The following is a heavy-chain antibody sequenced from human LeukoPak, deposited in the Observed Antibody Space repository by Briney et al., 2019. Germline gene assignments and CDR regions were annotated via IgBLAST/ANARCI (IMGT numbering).Heavy chain of an antibody. CDR3: ARGGQLWLT. CDR1: GGSISSYY. V-gene: IGHV4-59*01. CDR2: IYYSGST. J-gene: IGHJ4*02. D-gene: IGHD5-18*01. Sequence: SETLSLTRTVSGGSISSYYWSWVRQPPGKGLEWIGYIYYSGSTNYNPSLKSRVTISVDTSKNQFSLKLSSVTAADTAVYYCARGGQLWLTWGQGTLVTVSS.